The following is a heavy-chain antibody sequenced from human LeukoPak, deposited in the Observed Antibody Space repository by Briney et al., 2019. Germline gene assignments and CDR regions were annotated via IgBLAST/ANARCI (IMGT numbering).Heavy chain of an antibody. Sequence: GGSLRLSCAAAGFIFSNAWMAWLRQAPGMGLEWIGHIKTEAEDGTTDYAAPVKGRFTISRDDAKSTLYLQMKSLNTEDTAVYFCTSALNLVLGELLGYWGQGTLVTVSS. CDR3: TSALNLVLGELLGY. V-gene: IGHV3-15*05. CDR2: IKTEAEDGTT. CDR1: GFIFSNAW. J-gene: IGHJ4*02. D-gene: IGHD3-16*01.